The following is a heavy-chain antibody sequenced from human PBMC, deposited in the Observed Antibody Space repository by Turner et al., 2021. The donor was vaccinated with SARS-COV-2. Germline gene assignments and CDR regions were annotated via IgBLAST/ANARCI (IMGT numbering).Heavy chain of an antibody. CDR2: ISYTGRT. V-gene: IGHV4-39*01. CDR3: ARQGGVDY. J-gene: IGHJ4*02. Sequence: QLQLQESGPGLVKPSETLSLTCAVSGGSISTTNHYWGWIRQPPGKGLEWIGSISYTGRTFYTPSLKSRVTRSMDTSKNHFSLKVTSVTAADTAVYYCARQGGVDYWGQGTLVTVSS. CDR1: GGSISTTNHY.